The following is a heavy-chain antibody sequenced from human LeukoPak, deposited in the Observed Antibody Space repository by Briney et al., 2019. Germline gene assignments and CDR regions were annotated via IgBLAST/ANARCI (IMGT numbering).Heavy chain of an antibody. CDR1: GGSISSYY. D-gene: IGHD2-2*01. CDR2: IYYSGST. Sequence: TSETLSLTFTVSGGSISSYYWSWIRQPPGKGLEWIGYIYYSGSTNYNPSLKSRVTISVDTSKNQFSLKLSSVTAADTAVYYCAGGNVVVPDYWGQGTLVTVSS. V-gene: IGHV4-59*01. CDR3: AGGNVVVPDY. J-gene: IGHJ4*02.